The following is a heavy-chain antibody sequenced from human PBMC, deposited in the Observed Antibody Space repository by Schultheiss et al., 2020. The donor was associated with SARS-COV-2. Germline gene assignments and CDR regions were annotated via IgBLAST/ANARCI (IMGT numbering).Heavy chain of an antibody. D-gene: IGHD5-18*01. Sequence: SETLSLTCTVSGGSISSYYWSWIRQPAGKGLEWIGRIYTSGSTNYNPSLKSRVTISVDKSKNQFSLKLSSVTAADTAVYYCARQLWEDRNFDYWGQGTLVTVSS. CDR2: IYTSGST. CDR1: GGSISSYY. V-gene: IGHV4-4*07. J-gene: IGHJ4*02. CDR3: ARQLWEDRNFDY.